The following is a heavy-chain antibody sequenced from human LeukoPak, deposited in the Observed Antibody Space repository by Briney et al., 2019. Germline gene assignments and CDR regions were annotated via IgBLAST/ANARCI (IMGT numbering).Heavy chain of an antibody. CDR1: GXTXXSSX. J-gene: IGHJ4*02. V-gene: IGHV3-7*03. Sequence: XXSXXXXGXTXXSSXMTWVRQAPGKGLEWVANIKEDGSEKYYVDSVKGRFTISRDNAKNSLYLQMNSLRAEDTAMYYCARDSGWFRFDYWGQGTLVTVSS. CDR3: ARDSGWFRFDY. CDR2: IKEDGSEK. D-gene: IGHD6-13*01.